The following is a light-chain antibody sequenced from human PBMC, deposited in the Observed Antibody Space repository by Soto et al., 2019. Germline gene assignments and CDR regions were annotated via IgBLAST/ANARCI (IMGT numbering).Light chain of an antibody. J-gene: IGKJ1*01. Sequence: DLQMTQSPSTLSGSVGARVTITCRASQTISSWLAWYQQKPGKAPKLLIYKASTLKSGVPSRFSGSGSGTDLTLTISSLQPEDFETYYCQQANSFPWTFGQGTKVDIK. CDR3: QQANSFPWT. CDR1: QTISSW. V-gene: IGKV1-5*03. CDR2: KAS.